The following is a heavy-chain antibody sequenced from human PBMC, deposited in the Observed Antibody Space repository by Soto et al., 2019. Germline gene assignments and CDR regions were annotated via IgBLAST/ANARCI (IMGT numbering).Heavy chain of an antibody. CDR3: TRDPYGGSRYYFDS. V-gene: IGHV3-33*01. CDR1: GFTFTNYG. J-gene: IGHJ4*02. D-gene: IGHD1-26*01. Sequence: PGGSLRLSCAASGFTFTNYGMHWVRHAPGKGLEWVAVIWYDGSNRFYADSVKGRFTISKGNSQNMLYLQMHSLRPEDTAVYYCTRDPYGGSRYYFDSWGQGTLVTVSS. CDR2: IWYDGSNR.